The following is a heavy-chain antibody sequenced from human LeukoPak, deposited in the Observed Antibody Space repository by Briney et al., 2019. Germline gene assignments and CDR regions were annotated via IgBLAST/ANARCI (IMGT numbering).Heavy chain of an antibody. D-gene: IGHD6-25*01. CDR3: ARVVLAAAIDY. J-gene: IGHJ4*02. Sequence: PSETLSLTCNVSGGSISSGGYYWSWIRQHPGKGLEWIGYIYYSGSTYYNPSLKSRVTISVDTSKNQFSLKLSSVTAADTAVYYCARVVLAAAIDYWGQGTLVTVSS. CDR2: IYYSGST. CDR1: GGSISSGGYY. V-gene: IGHV4-31*03.